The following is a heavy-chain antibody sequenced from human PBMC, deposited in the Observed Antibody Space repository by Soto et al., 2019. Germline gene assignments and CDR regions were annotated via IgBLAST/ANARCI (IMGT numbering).Heavy chain of an antibody. CDR1: GFTFSSYA. J-gene: IGHJ3*02. CDR2: VSSNGGST. V-gene: IGHV3-64*01. Sequence: EVQLVESGGGLVQPGGSPILSCAASGFTFSSYAMHWVRQAPGKGLEFVSAVSSNGGSTYYASSVKGRFTVSRDNSKNTLFLQMGSLRPEDMAVYFCARGRTGTTYDAFDIWGLGTMVTVSS. D-gene: IGHD1-1*01. CDR3: ARGRTGTTYDAFDI.